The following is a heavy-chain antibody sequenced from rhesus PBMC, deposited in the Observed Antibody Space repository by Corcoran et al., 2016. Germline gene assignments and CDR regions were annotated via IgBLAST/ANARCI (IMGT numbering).Heavy chain of an antibody. CDR3: AKVGYSGSYDY. CDR2: IDPSDSDT. CDR1: GYSFTSYW. Sequence: EVQLVQSGTEVKRPGESLKIPCKTSGYSFTSYWISGVRQIPGNGLEWMAAIDPSDSDTRYSPSCQGQGTISADKSISTTYLQWSSLKASDSATYYCAKVGYSGSYDYWGQGVLVTVSS. V-gene: IGHV5-2*01. J-gene: IGHJ4*01. D-gene: IGHD3-16*01.